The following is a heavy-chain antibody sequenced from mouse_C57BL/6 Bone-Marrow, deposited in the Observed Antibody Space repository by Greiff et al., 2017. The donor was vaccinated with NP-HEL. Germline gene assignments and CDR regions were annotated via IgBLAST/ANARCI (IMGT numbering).Heavy chain of an antibody. V-gene: IGHV1-55*01. CDR3: ARRGIYYGSSYGWYFDV. Sequence: QVQLKQPGAELVKPGASVKMSCKASGYTFTSYWITWVKQRPGQGLEWIGDIYPGSGSTNYNEKFKSKATLTVDTSSSTAYMQLSSLTSEDSAVYYCARRGIYYGSSYGWYFDVWGTGTTVTVSS. CDR1: GYTFTSYW. J-gene: IGHJ1*03. D-gene: IGHD1-1*01. CDR2: IYPGSGST.